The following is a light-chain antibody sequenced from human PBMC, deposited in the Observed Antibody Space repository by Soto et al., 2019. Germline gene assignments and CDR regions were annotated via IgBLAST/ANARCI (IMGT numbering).Light chain of an antibody. V-gene: IGKV1-6*01. CDR3: LQDYVYPWT. J-gene: IGKJ1*01. CDR2: AAF. Sequence: IQMTQSPSTLSASVGDRVTITCRASQGIRDDLGWYQQKPGRAPNLLIYAAFSLQTGVPSRFSGSGSDTDFTLTISSLQPEDFASYYCLQDYVYPWTFGQGTKVDIK. CDR1: QGIRDD.